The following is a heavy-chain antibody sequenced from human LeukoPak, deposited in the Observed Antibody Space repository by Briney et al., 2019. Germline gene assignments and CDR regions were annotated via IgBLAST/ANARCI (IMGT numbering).Heavy chain of an antibody. J-gene: IGHJ5*02. CDR3: ARFNDYVWGSYRSTSVGWFDP. D-gene: IGHD3-16*02. Sequence: SETLSLTCAVYGGSFSGYYWSWIRQPLGKGLEWIGEINHSGSTNYNPSLKSRVTISVDTSKNQFSLKLSSVTAADTAVYYCARFNDYVWGSYRSTSVGWFDPWGQGTLVTVSS. CDR2: INHSGST. V-gene: IGHV4-34*01. CDR1: GGSFSGYY.